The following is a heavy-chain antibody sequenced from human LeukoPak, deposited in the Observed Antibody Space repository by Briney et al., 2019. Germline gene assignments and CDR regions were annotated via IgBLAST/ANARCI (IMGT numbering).Heavy chain of an antibody. V-gene: IGHV1-18*01. CDR1: GYTFTSYG. Sequence: ASVKVSCKASGYTFTSYGISWVRQAPGQGLEWMGWISAHNGNTNYAQKLQGRVTMTTDTSTSTAYMELRSLRSDDTAVYYCARDRTGFLEWSYDPWGQGTLVTVSS. J-gene: IGHJ5*02. CDR2: ISAHNGNT. CDR3: ARDRTGFLEWSYDP. D-gene: IGHD3-3*01.